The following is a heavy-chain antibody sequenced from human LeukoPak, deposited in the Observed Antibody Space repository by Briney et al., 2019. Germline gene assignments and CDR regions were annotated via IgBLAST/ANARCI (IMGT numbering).Heavy chain of an antibody. CDR3: ARGGAFCSITTCHEFDH. V-gene: IGHV1-2*02. CDR2: TNPSTGGT. D-gene: IGHD2-2*01. J-gene: IGHJ4*02. Sequence: ASVKVSCKTSGYTFTGSYLHWVRQVPGPGLEWMGWTNPSTGGTKSAQQFEGRVTMTRDTSNTTGYLELRSLRLDDTATYYCARGGAFCSITTCHEFDHWGQGTLVIVSS. CDR1: GYTFTGSY.